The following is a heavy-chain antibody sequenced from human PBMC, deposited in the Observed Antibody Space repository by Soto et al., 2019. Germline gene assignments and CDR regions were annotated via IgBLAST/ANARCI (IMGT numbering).Heavy chain of an antibody. CDR1: GYTFTSYG. CDR2: ISANNGNT. CDR3: ARSNTRLGYWSNTGCYALSS. Sequence: QVQLVQSGAEVKKPGASVKVSCKASGYTFTSYGLSWVRQAPGQGLEWMGWISANNGNTNYAQKLQGRVTMTTDTATSTAYMEVRSLRSDDTAVYSCARSNTRLGYWSNTGCYALSSWGQGTLVTVSS. V-gene: IGHV1-18*01. D-gene: IGHD2-2*01. J-gene: IGHJ5*02.